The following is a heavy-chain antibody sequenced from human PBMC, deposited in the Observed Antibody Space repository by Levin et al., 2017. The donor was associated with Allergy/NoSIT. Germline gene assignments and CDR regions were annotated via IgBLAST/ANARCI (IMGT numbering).Heavy chain of an antibody. V-gene: IGHV4-61*02. CDR3: ARAEVGSEH. CDR2: IYSSGSA. Sequence: SQTLSLTCKVSGGSISSGSYYWSWIRQPAAKGLEWTGRIYSSGSANYNPSLKSRVTISVDTSKNQFSLKLSSVTAADTAVYYCARAEVGSEHWGQGTLVTVSS. D-gene: IGHD3-10*01. CDR1: GGSISSGSYY. J-gene: IGHJ4*02.